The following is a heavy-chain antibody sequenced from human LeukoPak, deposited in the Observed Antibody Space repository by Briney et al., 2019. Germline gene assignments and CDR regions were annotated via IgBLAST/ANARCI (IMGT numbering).Heavy chain of an antibody. Sequence: GSLRLSCAASGFTFSRYSMNWVRQPPGKGLEWVSSISASGSHIYYADSVKGRFSISRDSARNSVYVQMSSLRAEDTAVYYCARGPQFCSGGSCFGYYFDYWGQGALVTVSS. V-gene: IGHV3-21*01. CDR2: ISASGSHI. D-gene: IGHD2-15*01. J-gene: IGHJ4*02. CDR1: GFTFSRYS. CDR3: ARGPQFCSGGSCFGYYFDY.